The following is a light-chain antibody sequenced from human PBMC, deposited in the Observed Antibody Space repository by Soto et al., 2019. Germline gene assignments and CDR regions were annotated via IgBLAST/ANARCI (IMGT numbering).Light chain of an antibody. CDR2: GNS. Sequence: QSVLTQPPSVSGAPGQRVTISCTGSSSNIGAGYDVHWYQQLPGTAPKLLIYGNSNRPSGVPYRFSGSKSGTSASLAITGLQAEDEADYYCQSYDSSLISYVFGTGTKVTVL. CDR3: QSYDSSLISYV. J-gene: IGLJ1*01. V-gene: IGLV1-40*01. CDR1: SSNIGAGYD.